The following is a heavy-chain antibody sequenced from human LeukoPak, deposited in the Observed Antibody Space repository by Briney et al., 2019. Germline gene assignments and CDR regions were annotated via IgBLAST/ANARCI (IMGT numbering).Heavy chain of an antibody. CDR1: GGSISSGGYS. V-gene: IGHV4-30-2*01. J-gene: IGHJ4*02. CDR2: IYHSGST. Sequence: PSETLSLTCAVSGGSISSGGYSWSWIRQPPGKGLEWIGYIYHSGSTYYNPSLKSRVTISVDRSKNQFSLKLSSVTAADTAVYYCARGSRGAARSGPTHYFDYWGQGTLVTVSS. D-gene: IGHD6-6*01. CDR3: ARGSRGAARSGPTHYFDY.